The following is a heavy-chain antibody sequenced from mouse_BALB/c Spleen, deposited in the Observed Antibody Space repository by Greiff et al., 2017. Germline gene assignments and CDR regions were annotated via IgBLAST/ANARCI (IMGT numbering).Heavy chain of an antibody. CDR2: IDPANGNT. CDR3: ARTTMIKAFAY. J-gene: IGHJ3*01. Sequence: VQLHQSGAELVKPGASVKLSCTASGFNIKDTYMHWVKQRPEQGLEWIGRIDPANGNTKYDPKFQGKATITADTSSNTAYLQLSSLTSEDTAVYYCARTTMIKAFAYWGQGTLVTVSA. V-gene: IGHV14-3*02. CDR1: GFNIKDTY. D-gene: IGHD2-4*01.